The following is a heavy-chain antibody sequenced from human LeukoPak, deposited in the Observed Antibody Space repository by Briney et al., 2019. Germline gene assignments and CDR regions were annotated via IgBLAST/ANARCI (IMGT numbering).Heavy chain of an antibody. CDR3: ARDGTMVRGVSFMDV. D-gene: IGHD3-10*01. CDR2: IYTSGST. Sequence: SETLSLTCTVSDGSISSYYWSWIRQPAGKGLEWIGRIYTSGSTNYSPSLKSRVTMSVDTSKNQFSLKLSSVTAADTAVYYCARDGTMVRGVSFMDVWGKGTTVTVSS. J-gene: IGHJ6*03. V-gene: IGHV4-4*07. CDR1: DGSISSYY.